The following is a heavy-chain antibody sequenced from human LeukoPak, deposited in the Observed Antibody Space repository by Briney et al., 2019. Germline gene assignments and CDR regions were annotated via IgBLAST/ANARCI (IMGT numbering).Heavy chain of an antibody. CDR3: TTNDIVVVPAAQVAG. J-gene: IGHJ4*02. V-gene: IGHV3-30*03. CDR2: ISYDGSNK. CDR1: GFTFSSYG. Sequence: GGSLRLSCAASGFTFSSYGMHWVRQAPGKGLEWVAVISYDGSNKYYADSVKGRFTISRDNSKNTLYLQMNSLRAEDTAVYYCTTNDIVVVPAAQVAGWGQGTLVTVSS. D-gene: IGHD2-2*01.